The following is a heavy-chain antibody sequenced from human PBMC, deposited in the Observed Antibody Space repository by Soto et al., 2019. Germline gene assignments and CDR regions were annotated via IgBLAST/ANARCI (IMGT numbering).Heavy chain of an antibody. CDR3: ASPKIAFYNWFDP. Sequence: QLQLQESGPGLVKPSETLSLTCTVSGGSISSSSYYWGWIRQPPGKGLEWIGSIYYSGSTYYNPSPKSRVTISVDTSKNPFSPKLSSVTAADTAVYYCASPKIAFYNWFDPWGPGPLVTVSS. V-gene: IGHV4-39*01. CDR1: GGSISSSSYY. D-gene: IGHD3-3*02. CDR2: IYYSGST. J-gene: IGHJ5*02.